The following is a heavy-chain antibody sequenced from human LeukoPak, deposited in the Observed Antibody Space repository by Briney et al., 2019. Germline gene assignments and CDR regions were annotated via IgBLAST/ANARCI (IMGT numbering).Heavy chain of an antibody. Sequence: SETLSLTCTVSGGSISSYYWGWIRQPPGKGLEWMGYIYYSGSTNDNPSLESRATISVDTSKNQFSLQMSSVTAADAAVYWCARVENYYDSSGYCDYWGQGTLVTVSS. CDR1: GGSISSYY. J-gene: IGHJ4*02. D-gene: IGHD3-22*01. CDR2: IYYSGST. CDR3: ARVENYYDSSGYCDY. V-gene: IGHV4-59*01.